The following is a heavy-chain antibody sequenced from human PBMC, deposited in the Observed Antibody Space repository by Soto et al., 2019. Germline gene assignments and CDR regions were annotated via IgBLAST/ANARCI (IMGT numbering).Heavy chain of an antibody. Sequence: VQLLESGGGLVQPGGSLRLSCAASGFTFSSCAMNWVRQAPGKGLEWVSAISSSGGSTYYADSVKGRFTISRDNSKNTLYLQMNTLTAEDTAVYYCAKASTWYPYFDYWGQGTLVTVSS. V-gene: IGHV3-23*01. J-gene: IGHJ4*02. CDR1: GFTFSSCA. CDR2: ISSSGGST. CDR3: AKASTWYPYFDY. D-gene: IGHD6-13*01.